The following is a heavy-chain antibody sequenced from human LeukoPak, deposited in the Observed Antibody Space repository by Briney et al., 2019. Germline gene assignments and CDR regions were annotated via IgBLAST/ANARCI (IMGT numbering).Heavy chain of an antibody. CDR3: QWSQQHLVRIGYYYYMDV. D-gene: IGHD6-13*01. V-gene: IGHV3-21*01. J-gene: IGHJ6*03. CDR1: GFTFSSYS. Sequence: GGSLRLSCAASGFTFSSYSMNWVRQAPGKGLQWVSSISSSSSYIYYADSVKGRFTISRDNAKNSLYLQMNSLRAEDMDLYYSQWSQQHLVRIGYYYYMDVRGKETTVTVAS. CDR2: ISSSSSYI.